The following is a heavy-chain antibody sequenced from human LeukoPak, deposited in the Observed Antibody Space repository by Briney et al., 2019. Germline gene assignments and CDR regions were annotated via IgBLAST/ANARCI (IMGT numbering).Heavy chain of an antibody. J-gene: IGHJ4*02. V-gene: IGHV4-39*07. CDR1: GGSITSSSYY. Sequence: SETLSLTCTVSGGSITSSSYYWGWLRQPPGKGLEWIGSIYYSGSTYYNPSLKSRVTISVDTTKNQFSLKLSSVTAADTAVYYCAMLGYCSGGSCYSGGYWGQGTLVTVSS. CDR2: IYYSGST. D-gene: IGHD2-15*01. CDR3: AMLGYCSGGSCYSGGY.